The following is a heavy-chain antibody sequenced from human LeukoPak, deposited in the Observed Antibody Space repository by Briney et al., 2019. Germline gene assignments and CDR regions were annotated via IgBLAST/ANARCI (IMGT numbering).Heavy chain of an antibody. D-gene: IGHD3-10*01. CDR3: ARDGYGTGSHDY. CDR2: IWYDGSNK. CDR1: GFTFNDYG. J-gene: IGHJ4*02. V-gene: IGHV3-33*01. Sequence: GGSLRLSCAASGFTFNDYGMHWVRQAPGQGLEWVAVIWYDGSNKYYSDSVKGRFTISRDNSKNTLFLQMNSLRAEDTAVYYCARDGYGTGSHDYWGQGTLVTVSS.